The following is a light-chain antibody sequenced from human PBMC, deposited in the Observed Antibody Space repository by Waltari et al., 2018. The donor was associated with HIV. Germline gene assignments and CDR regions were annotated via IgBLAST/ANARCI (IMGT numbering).Light chain of an antibody. V-gene: IGLV2-11*01. J-gene: IGLJ3*02. CDR1: SSAVGGYNY. CDR3: CSYAGSYTRV. Sequence: QSALTQPRSVSGSPGQSVTISCTGTSSAVGGYNYISWYQQHPGKAPNLMIYDVSKRPSGVPDRFSGSKSGNTASLTISGLQAEDEADYYCCSYAGSYTRVFGGGTKLTVL. CDR2: DVS.